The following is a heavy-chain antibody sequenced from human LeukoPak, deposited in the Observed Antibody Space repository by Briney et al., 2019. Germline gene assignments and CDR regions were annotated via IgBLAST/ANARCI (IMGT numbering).Heavy chain of an antibody. CDR3: ARGCSGGSCSDFDS. V-gene: IGHV3-20*04. Sequence: GGSLRLSCAASGFNFDVYGMSWVRQAPGKGLEWVSGINWRGVTTGYVDSVKGRFTISRDNAKNSLYLQMNSLRAEDTALYYCARGCSGGSCSDFDSWGQGTLVTVSS. D-gene: IGHD2-15*01. CDR1: GFNFDVYG. J-gene: IGHJ4*02. CDR2: INWRGVTT.